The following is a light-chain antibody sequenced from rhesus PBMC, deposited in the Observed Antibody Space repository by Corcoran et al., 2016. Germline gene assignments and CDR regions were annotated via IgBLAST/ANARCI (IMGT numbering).Light chain of an antibody. CDR1: QGISSF. J-gene: IGKJ2*01. Sequence: DIQMTQSPSSLSASVGDRVTIACRASQGISSFLAWYQQKPGRAPKLLIYAASTLNSGVPSRFSGSGSGTDFPLTISSLRPEDFATYYCHQHDTYPYSFGQGTKVEIK. CDR2: AAS. V-gene: IGKV1-25*01. CDR3: HQHDTYPYS.